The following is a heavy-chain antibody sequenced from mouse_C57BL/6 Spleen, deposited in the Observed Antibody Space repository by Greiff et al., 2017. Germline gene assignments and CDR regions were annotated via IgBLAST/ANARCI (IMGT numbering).Heavy chain of an antibody. CDR2: VFPGSGST. Sequence: QVQLQQPGAELVKPGASVKMSCKASGYTFTNYWITWVKPRPGQGLEWIGDVFPGSGSTKYNEKFKSKATLTVDTSSSTAYMQLSSLTSEDSAVYYCASPPCDGSSYLAWFAYWGQGTLVTVSA. J-gene: IGHJ3*01. CDR3: ASPPCDGSSYLAWFAY. D-gene: IGHD1-1*01. V-gene: IGHV1-55*01. CDR1: GYTFTNYW.